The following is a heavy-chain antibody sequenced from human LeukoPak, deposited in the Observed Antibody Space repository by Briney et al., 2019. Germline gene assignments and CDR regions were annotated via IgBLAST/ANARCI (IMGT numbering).Heavy chain of an antibody. Sequence: LETLSLTCTVSGGSISSYYWSWIRQPPGKGLEWIGYIYYSGSTNYNPSLKSRVTISVDTSKNQFSLKLSSVTAADTAVYYCARSQVSGYSSSWYYYYYGMDVWGQGTTVTVSS. V-gene: IGHV4-59*08. J-gene: IGHJ6*02. D-gene: IGHD6-13*01. CDR3: ARSQVSGYSSSWYYYYYGMDV. CDR2: IYYSGST. CDR1: GGSISSYY.